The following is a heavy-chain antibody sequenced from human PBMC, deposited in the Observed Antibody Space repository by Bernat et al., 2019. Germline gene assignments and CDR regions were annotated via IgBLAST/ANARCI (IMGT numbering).Heavy chain of an antibody. Sequence: QVQLVESGGGVVQSGGSLRLSCAASGFTFSSYTMHWVRQAPGKGLEWVAVISYDGSNKYYADSVKGRFTISRDNSKNTLYLQMNSLRAEDTAVYYCARDDALYYYGSGSYGYWGQGTLVTVSS. D-gene: IGHD3-10*01. CDR2: ISYDGSNK. CDR1: GFTFSSYT. J-gene: IGHJ4*02. CDR3: ARDDALYYYGSGSYGY. V-gene: IGHV3-30-3*01.